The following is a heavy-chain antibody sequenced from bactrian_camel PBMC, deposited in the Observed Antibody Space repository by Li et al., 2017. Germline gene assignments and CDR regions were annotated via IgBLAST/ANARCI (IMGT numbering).Heavy chain of an antibody. J-gene: IGHJ6*01. CDR2: INSDGTT. Sequence: HVQLVESGGGPVEAGGSLTLSCAGSGYWRTSFCRGWFRQAPGKEREGVASINSDGTTDYADSVRGRFTISRDIAKNTLYLEMTNLQPEDTAMYYCAADPRWGGSLTHSLRTRDFDYWGQGTQVTVS. D-gene: IGHD5*01. V-gene: IGHV3S53*01. CDR3: AADPRWGGSLTHSLRTRDFDY. CDR1: GYWRTSFC.